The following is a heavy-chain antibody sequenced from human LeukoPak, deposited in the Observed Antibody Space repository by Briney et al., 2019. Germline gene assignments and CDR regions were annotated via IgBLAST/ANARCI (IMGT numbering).Heavy chain of an antibody. V-gene: IGHV4-34*01. D-gene: IGHD3-10*01. J-gene: IGHJ6*02. Sequence: SSETLSLTCAVYGGSFSGYYWSWIRQPPGKGLEWIGEINHSGSTNYNPSLKSRVTISVDTSKNQFSLKLSSVTAADTAVYYCASGRPGVGYYYYGMDVWGQGTTVTVSS. CDR3: ASGRPGVGYYYYGMDV. CDR1: GGSFSGYY. CDR2: INHSGST.